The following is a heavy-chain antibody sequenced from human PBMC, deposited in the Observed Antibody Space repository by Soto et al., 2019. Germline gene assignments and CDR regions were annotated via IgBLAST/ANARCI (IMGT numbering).Heavy chain of an antibody. CDR3: ARDAAPFYYARRGLFDY. J-gene: IGHJ4*02. CDR1: GFTFSSYA. V-gene: IGHV3-30-3*01. Sequence: GGSLRLSCAASGFTFSSYAMHWVRQAPGKGLEWVAVISYDGSNKYYADSVKGRFTISRDNSKNTLYLQMNSLRAEDTAVYYCARDAAPFYYARRGLFDYWGQGTLVTVSS. D-gene: IGHD3-10*01. CDR2: ISYDGSNK.